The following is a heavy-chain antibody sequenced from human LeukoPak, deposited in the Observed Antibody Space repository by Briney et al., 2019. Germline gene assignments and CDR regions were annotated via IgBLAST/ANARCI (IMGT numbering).Heavy chain of an antibody. V-gene: IGHV4-39*01. Sequence: SETLSLTCTASGGSVSSSNDYWGWIRQPPGKGLEWIGSIYYSGSAWYNPSLKSRVTISVDTSKNQFSLRLSSVTAADTAVYYCASENCSGTSCSSFDYWGQGTLVTVSS. J-gene: IGHJ4*02. CDR3: ASENCSGTSCSSFDY. CDR1: GGSVSSSNDY. D-gene: IGHD2-2*01. CDR2: IYYSGSA.